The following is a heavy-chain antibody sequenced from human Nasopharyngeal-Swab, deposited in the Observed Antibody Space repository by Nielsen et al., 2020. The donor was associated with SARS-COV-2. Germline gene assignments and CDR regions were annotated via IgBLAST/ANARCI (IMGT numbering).Heavy chain of an antibody. J-gene: IGHJ6*03. CDR1: GGTFSSYA. V-gene: IGHV1-69*13. Sequence: SVKVSCKASGGTFSSYAISWVRQAPGQGLEWMGGIIPIFGTANSAQKFQGRVTITADESTSTAYMELSSLRSEDTAVYYCARGFIQLLHPYYYYYMDVWGKGTTITVSS. D-gene: IGHD2-2*01. CDR2: IIPIFGTA. CDR3: ARGFIQLLHPYYYYYMDV.